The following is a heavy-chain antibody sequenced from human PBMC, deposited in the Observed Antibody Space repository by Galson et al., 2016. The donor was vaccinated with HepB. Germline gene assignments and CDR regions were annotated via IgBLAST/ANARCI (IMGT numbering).Heavy chain of an antibody. CDR2: IYYSGNT. J-gene: IGHJ5*01. CDR1: GGSLTGSSYY. Sequence: TLSLTCTVSGGSLTGSSYYWAWIRQPPGKGLEWIRNIYYSGNTYYNTSLKSRLTISVDTSKNQFSLSLRPVIASDTAVYYCARRWPAATKTWFDSWGQGTLVTVSS. CDR3: ARRWPAATKTWFDS. V-gene: IGHV4-39*01. D-gene: IGHD2-2*01.